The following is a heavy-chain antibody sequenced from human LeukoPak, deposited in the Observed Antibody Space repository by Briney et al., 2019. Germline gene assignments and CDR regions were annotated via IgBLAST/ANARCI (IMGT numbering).Heavy chain of an antibody. CDR3: ARIRYYYDSSGYYFFWFDT. V-gene: IGHV1-69*05. Sequence: SVKVSCKASGGTFSSYAISWVRQAPGQGLEWMGRIIPIFGTANYAQKFQGRVTITTDESTSTAYMELSSLRSEDTAVYYCARIRYYYDSSGYYFFWFDTWGQGTLVTVSS. D-gene: IGHD3-22*01. CDR1: GGTFSSYA. CDR2: IIPIFGTA. J-gene: IGHJ5*02.